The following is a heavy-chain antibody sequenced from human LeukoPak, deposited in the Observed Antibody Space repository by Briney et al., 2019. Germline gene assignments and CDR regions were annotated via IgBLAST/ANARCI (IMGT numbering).Heavy chain of an antibody. D-gene: IGHD2-15*01. J-gene: IGHJ4*02. CDR3: ANDATQRTQVGRYCTGGSCYISDY. CDR2: IWYDGSNK. CDR1: GFTFGSFG. V-gene: IGHV3-30*02. Sequence: GGSLRLSCAASGFTFGSFGMHWVRQAPGKGLEWVAFIWYDGSNKYYADSVKGRFTISRDNSKNTLYLQVNSLRAEDTAVYYCANDATQRTQVGRYCTGGSCYISDYWGQGTLVTVSS.